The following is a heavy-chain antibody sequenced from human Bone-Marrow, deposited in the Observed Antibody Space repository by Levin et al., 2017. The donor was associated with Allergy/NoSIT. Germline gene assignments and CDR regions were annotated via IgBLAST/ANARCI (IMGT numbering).Heavy chain of an antibody. V-gene: IGHV1-8*01. CDR2: MNPNSGNT. J-gene: IGHJ2*01. Sequence: ASVKVSCKASGYTFTSYDINWVRQATGQGLEWMGWMNPNSGNTGYAQKFQGRVTMTRNTSISTAYMELSSLRSEDTAVYYCARAGANYYDSSGYYPNLWGRGTLVTVSS. D-gene: IGHD3-22*01. CDR1: GYTFTSYD. CDR3: ARAGANYYDSSGYYPNL.